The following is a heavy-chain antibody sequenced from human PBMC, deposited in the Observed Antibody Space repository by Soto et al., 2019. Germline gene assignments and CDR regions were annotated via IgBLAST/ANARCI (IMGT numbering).Heavy chain of an antibody. J-gene: IGHJ6*02. CDR1: GGSISSYY. V-gene: IGHV4-4*07. Sequence: PSQTLSLTCTVSGGSISSYYWTWIRQPSGKGLEWIGRIYTSGSTNYNPSLKSRVTLSVDTSKNQFSLKLTSLTAADTAVYYCARGGEPLGYYGLDVWGQGTTVTVSS. CDR3: ARGGEPLGYYGLDV. CDR2: IYTSGST.